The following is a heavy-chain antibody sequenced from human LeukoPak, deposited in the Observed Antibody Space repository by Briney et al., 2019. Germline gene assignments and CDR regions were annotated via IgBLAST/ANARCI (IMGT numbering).Heavy chain of an antibody. Sequence: TGGSLRLSCAASGFTFSTYSMNWVRQAPGKGLEWVSSISGSTKYTFHAGSVKGRFSISRDNAKNSLFLQMNSLRAEDTAVYYCVRGNSSGWSIGQFDYWGQGAPVTVSS. V-gene: IGHV3-21*01. J-gene: IGHJ4*02. CDR3: VRGNSSGWSIGQFDY. CDR1: GFTFSTYS. CDR2: ISGSTKYT. D-gene: IGHD6-19*01.